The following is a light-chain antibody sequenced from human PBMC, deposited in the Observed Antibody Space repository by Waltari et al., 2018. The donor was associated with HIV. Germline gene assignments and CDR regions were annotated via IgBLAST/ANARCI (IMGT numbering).Light chain of an antibody. Sequence: QSALTQPRSASGSPGQSVTISCTGTSSAVGSYNYVPWYQQHPGKAPKLMSYDVSKRPSGVPDRFSGSKSGNTASLTISELQAEDEADYYCCSYAGSYSLVFGGGTKLTVL. J-gene: IGLJ3*02. CDR3: CSYAGSYSLV. V-gene: IGLV2-11*01. CDR2: DVS. CDR1: SSAVGSYNY.